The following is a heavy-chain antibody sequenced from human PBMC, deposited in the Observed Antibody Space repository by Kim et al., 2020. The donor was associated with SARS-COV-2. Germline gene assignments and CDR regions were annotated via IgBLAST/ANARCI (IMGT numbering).Heavy chain of an antibody. V-gene: IGHV4-39*07. J-gene: IGHJ6*02. D-gene: IGHD3-10*01. Sequence: LKSRVTISIDTSKNQFSLKMSSVTAADTAVYYCARDRGITMEDYYYGMDVWGQGTTVTVSS. CDR3: ARDRGITMEDYYYGMDV.